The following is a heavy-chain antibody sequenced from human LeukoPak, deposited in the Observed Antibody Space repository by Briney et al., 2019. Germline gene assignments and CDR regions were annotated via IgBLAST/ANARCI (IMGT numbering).Heavy chain of an antibody. CDR3: ARDVSAEYDSASRMHLDS. CDR1: GFTFSKYW. CDR2: IKTDGREQ. Sequence: GGSLRLFCASSGFTFSKYWMTWVRQAPGKGLEWVANIKTDGREQNSANSVNGRFTISRDNAKNSLFLQMNSLRADDTAVYYCARDVSAEYDSASRMHLDSWGQGALVSVSS. V-gene: IGHV3-7*01. J-gene: IGHJ4*02. D-gene: IGHD2/OR15-2a*01.